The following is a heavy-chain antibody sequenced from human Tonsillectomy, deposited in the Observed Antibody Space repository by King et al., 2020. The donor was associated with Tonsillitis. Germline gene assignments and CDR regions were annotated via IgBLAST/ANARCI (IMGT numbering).Heavy chain of an antibody. CDR2: INPNSGDT. J-gene: IGHJ4*02. CDR3: ARALWPSIEVGATPKPLEAFGAPDY. CDR1: GYTFIVYH. V-gene: IGHV1-2*02. Sequence: QVQLVESGAEVKKPGASVKVSCRASGYTFIVYHMHWVRQAPGQGLEWMGWINPNSGDTNFAQKFQGRVTMTRDTSIKTAYMELSRLRSDDTAVYYCARALWPSIEVGATPKPLEAFGAPDYWGQGTLVTVSS. D-gene: IGHD1-26*01.